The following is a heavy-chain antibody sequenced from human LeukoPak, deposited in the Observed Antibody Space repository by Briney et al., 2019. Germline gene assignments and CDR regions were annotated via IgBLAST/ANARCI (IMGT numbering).Heavy chain of an antibody. CDR3: AKEAYYYDSSGYYRPFDY. CDR1: GFTLGSFW. CDR2: INSDGSSI. Sequence: PGGSLRLSCEASGFTLGSFWMHWVRRAPGKGLDWVSRINSDGSSISYADSVKGRFTISRDNAKNTLYLQMNSLRVEDTAVYYCAKEAYYYDSSGYYRPFDYWGQGTLVTVSS. D-gene: IGHD3-22*01. J-gene: IGHJ4*02. V-gene: IGHV3-74*01.